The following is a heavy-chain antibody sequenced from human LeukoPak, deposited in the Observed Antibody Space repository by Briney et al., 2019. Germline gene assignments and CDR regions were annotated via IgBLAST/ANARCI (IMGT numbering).Heavy chain of an antibody. Sequence: SETLSLTCTLSGGTVTSSTYFWGWIRQPPGKGLEWIGRISYSGATYYNPSLKSRVSMSVHPSKNQFSLKLSSVTAADTAVYYCARDGFYYHYYMDVWGEGTTVTVSS. CDR2: ISYSGAT. D-gene: IGHD1-14*01. CDR1: GGTVTSSTYF. V-gene: IGHV4-39*07. J-gene: IGHJ6*03. CDR3: ARDGFYYHYYMDV.